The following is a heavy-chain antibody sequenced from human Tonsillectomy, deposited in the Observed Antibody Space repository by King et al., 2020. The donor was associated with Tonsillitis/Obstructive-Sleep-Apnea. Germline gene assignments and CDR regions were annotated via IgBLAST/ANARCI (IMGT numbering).Heavy chain of an antibody. D-gene: IGHD3-16*02. CDR1: GGSISSGGYS. Sequence: LQLQESGSGLVKPSQTLSLTCGVSGGSISSGGYSWNWIRQPPGKGLEWIGYIYHSGSTYYNPSLKSPVTISVDRSKNQFSLKLGPVTAADTAVYYCARAGTTLGGVVVNWFDPWGQGILVTVSS. CDR2: IYHSGST. CDR3: ARAGTTLGGVVVNWFDP. J-gene: IGHJ5*02. V-gene: IGHV4-30-2*01.